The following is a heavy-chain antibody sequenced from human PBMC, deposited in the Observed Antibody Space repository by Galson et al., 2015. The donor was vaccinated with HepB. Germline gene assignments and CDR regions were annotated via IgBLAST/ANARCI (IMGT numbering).Heavy chain of an antibody. CDR3: ARASITMIVVQTYYFDY. D-gene: IGHD3-22*01. CDR1: GGTFSSYA. Sequence: SVKVSCKASGGTFSSYAISWVRQAPGQGLEWMGRIIPILGIANYAQKFQGRVTITADKSTSTAYMELSSLRSEDTAVYYCARASITMIVVQTYYFDYWGQGTLVTVSS. CDR2: IIPILGIA. J-gene: IGHJ4*02. V-gene: IGHV1-69*04.